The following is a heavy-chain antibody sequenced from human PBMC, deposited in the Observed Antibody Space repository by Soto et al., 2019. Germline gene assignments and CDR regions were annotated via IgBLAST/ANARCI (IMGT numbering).Heavy chain of an antibody. Sequence: SVTLCLTCTVSGGSISSFDWSWIRQPPGKGLEWVGYIYYSGSTNYNPPLKSRVTISVDRSKHQLSLKLSSVTAADPAVYYCARGYGSSFDYWGKGTLVTVSS. V-gene: IGHV4-59*08. J-gene: IGHJ4*02. CDR2: IYYSGST. CDR1: GGSISSFD. D-gene: IGHD1-1*01. CDR3: ARGYGSSFDY.